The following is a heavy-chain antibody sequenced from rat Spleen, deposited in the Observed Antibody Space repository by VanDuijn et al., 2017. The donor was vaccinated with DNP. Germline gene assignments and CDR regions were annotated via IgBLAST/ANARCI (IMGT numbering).Heavy chain of an antibody. J-gene: IGHJ1*01. CDR2: IIHDGKRT. Sequence: EVQLVESGGGLVQPGKSLKLSCEASGSTFSHYGMAWVRQAPTKGLEWVATIIHDGKRTYYGDSVKGRFTISRDNTKSILYLQMDSLRSEDTATYFCARHGRVTTVATYWHFDFWGPGTMVTVSS. CDR3: ARHGRVTTVATYWHFDF. V-gene: IGHV5-29*01. CDR1: GSTFSHYG. D-gene: IGHD1-3*01.